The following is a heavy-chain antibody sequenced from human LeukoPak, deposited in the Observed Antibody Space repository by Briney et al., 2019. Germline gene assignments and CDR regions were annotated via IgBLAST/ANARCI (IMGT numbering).Heavy chain of an antibody. CDR3: GRKDLKTPMVLLDV. CDR2: IGTSDPGT. J-gene: IGHJ6*02. V-gene: IGHV3-23*01. Sequence: PGGSLRLSCVASGFSLSGYAMSWVRQATGKGLEWVSHIGTSDPGTFYADSVKGRFTISRDNSENTLYLQMNSLRDEDTAVYYCGRKDLKTPMVLLDVWGQGTTVIVSS. CDR1: GFSLSGYA. D-gene: IGHD5-18*01.